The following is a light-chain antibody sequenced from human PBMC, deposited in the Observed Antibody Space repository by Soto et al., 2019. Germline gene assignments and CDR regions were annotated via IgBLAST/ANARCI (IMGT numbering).Light chain of an antibody. Sequence: IVLTQSPATLSLSPGKRATLSCRASQNISSYLIWYQQKPGQAPRLLIYDVSNRAPGIAARFSGSGSGTDVSLTFIRLEPEDFAVYYGQQRINLQRTFGQTFNVDI. V-gene: IGKV3-11*01. CDR1: QNISSY. CDR3: QQRINLQRT. CDR2: DVS. J-gene: IGKJ1*01.